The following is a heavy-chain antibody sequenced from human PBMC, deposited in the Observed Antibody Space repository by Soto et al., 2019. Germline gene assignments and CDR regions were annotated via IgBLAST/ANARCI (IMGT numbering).Heavy chain of an antibody. CDR2: VKPNSGKS. V-gene: IGHV1-8*01. CDR1: GYTFTNYD. D-gene: IGHD2-21*02. CDR3: ARFLSPCRGGDCQEY. J-gene: IGHJ4*02. Sequence: QVQLVQSGSGVKKPGASVKVSCKASGYTFTNYDINWVRQATGLGLEWMGWVKPNSGKSGYAQRFQGRVNITRNTSISTAYMELSSLKSKDTAVYYCARFLSPCRGGDCQEYWGQGALVTVSA.